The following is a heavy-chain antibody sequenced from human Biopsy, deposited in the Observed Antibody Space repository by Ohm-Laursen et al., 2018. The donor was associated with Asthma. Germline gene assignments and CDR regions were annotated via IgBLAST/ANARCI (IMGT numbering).Heavy chain of an antibody. CDR3: ARGYSGSDRIVYYYSGLEV. CDR2: ISPVFGST. Sequence: SSVKVSCKASGGTFSRYAISWVRQAPGQGLEWMGGISPVFGSTNIAQKFQGRVTISADIFTKTAYLEVSSLRSDDTAVYYCARGYSGSDRIVYYYSGLEVWGQGTTVTVSS. CDR1: GGTFSRYA. J-gene: IGHJ6*02. D-gene: IGHD5-12*01. V-gene: IGHV1-69*06.